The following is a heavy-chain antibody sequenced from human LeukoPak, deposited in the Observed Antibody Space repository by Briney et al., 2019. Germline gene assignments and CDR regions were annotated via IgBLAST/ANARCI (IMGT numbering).Heavy chain of an antibody. CDR2: ISAYNGNT. J-gene: IGHJ5*02. Sequence: LWASVKVPCKASGYTFTSYGISWVRQAPGQGLEWMGWISAYNGNTNYAQKLQGRVTMTTDTSTSTAYMELRSLRSDDPAVYYCARDRQQAYGDYGGWFDPWGQGTLVTVSS. CDR3: ARDRQQAYGDYGGWFDP. CDR1: GYTFTSYG. D-gene: IGHD4-17*01. V-gene: IGHV1-18*01.